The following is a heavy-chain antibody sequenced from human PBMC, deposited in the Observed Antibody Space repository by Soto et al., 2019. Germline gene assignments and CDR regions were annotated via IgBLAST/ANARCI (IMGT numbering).Heavy chain of an antibody. V-gene: IGHV4-61*02. CDR2: IYTSGST. J-gene: IGHJ5*02. CDR1: GDSVTSGNYY. CDR3: VGVQLWSSNWFDP. D-gene: IGHD5-18*01. Sequence: PSETLSLTCTVSGDSVTSGNYYWSWIRQPAGKGLEWIGRIYTSGSTNYNPSLKSRVTMSVDTSKNQFSLKLSSVTAADTAVYYCVGVQLWSSNWFDPWGQGTLVTVSS.